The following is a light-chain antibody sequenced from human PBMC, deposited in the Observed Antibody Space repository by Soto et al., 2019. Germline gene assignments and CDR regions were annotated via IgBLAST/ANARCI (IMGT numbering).Light chain of an antibody. CDR3: CSYAGRDTLYV. CDR2: DVS. CDR1: STDVDGYNY. V-gene: IGLV2-11*01. J-gene: IGLJ1*01. Sequence: QSALTQPRSVFGSPGQSVTICCTGTSTDVDGYNYVSWYQQHPGKVPKLMLYDVSKRPSGVPDRFSGSKSGNTASLTISGLQAEDEADYYCCSYAGRDTLYVFGSGTKVPVL.